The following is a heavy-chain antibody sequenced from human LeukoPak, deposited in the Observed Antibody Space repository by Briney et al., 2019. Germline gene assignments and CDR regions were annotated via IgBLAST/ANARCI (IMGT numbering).Heavy chain of an antibody. D-gene: IGHD6-19*01. V-gene: IGHV4-39*01. J-gene: IGHJ4*02. CDR3: ARRSRYIAVAGPDY. Sequence: PSETLSLTCTVSGGSISSSSYYWGWIRQPPGKGLEWIGSIYYSGSTYYNPSLKSRVTISVDTSKNQFSLKLSSVTAADTAVYYCARRSRYIAVAGPDYWGQGTLVTVSS. CDR2: IYYSGST. CDR1: GGSISSSSYY.